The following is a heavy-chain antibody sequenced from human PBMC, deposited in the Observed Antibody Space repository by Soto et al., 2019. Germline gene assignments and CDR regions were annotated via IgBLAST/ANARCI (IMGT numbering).Heavy chain of an antibody. V-gene: IGHV3-23*01. CDR1: GFTFSSYA. D-gene: IGHD6-13*01. J-gene: IGHJ5*02. Sequence: EVQLLESGGGLVQPGGSLRLSCAASGFTFSSYAMSWVRQAPGTGLEWVSAISGSGGNTYYADSRKGRFTISCDNSKNTLYLQMNSLRAEDTAVYYCASASTAAADMWWFDPWGQGTLVTVSS. CDR2: ISGSGGNT. CDR3: ASASTAAADMWWFDP.